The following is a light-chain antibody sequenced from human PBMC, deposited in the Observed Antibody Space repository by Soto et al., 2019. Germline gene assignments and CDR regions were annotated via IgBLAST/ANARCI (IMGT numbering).Light chain of an antibody. J-gene: IGLJ2*01. CDR2: SNN. Sequence: QSVLTHPPSASGTPGQRVTISCSGSSSNIGSNTVNWYQQLPGTAPKLLIYSNNQRPSGVPDRFSGSKSGTSASLAISGLQSEDEADYYCEAWDDSLNGVVFGGGTKLTVL. CDR3: EAWDDSLNGVV. V-gene: IGLV1-44*01. CDR1: SSNIGSNT.